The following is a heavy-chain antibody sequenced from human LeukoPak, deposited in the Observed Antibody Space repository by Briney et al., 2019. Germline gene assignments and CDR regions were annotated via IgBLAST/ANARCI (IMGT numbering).Heavy chain of an antibody. J-gene: IGHJ4*02. CDR3: ARQDGSGLDY. D-gene: IGHD6-19*01. V-gene: IGHV4-39*01. CDR1: GGSISSSSYY. CDR2: IHYTGST. Sequence: SQTLSLTCTVAGGSISSSSYYWGWIRQPPGKGLEWIGNIHYTGSTYYNPSLKSRVTISVDTSKNQCSRKMGSVTAADTAVYYCARQDGSGLDYWGQGTLVTVSS.